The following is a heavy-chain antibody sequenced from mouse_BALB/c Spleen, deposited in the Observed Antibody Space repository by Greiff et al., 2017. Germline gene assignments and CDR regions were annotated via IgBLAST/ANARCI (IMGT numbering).Heavy chain of an antibody. V-gene: IGHV5-6-2*01. CDR1: GFTFSSYY. CDR3: ARHGDSPYFDY. CDR2: INSNGGST. J-gene: IGHJ2*01. Sequence: EVQVVESGGGLVKLGGSLKLSCAASGFTFSSYYMSWVRQTPEKRLELVAAINSNGGSTYYPDTVKGRFTISRDNAKNTLYLQMSSLKSEDTALYYCARHGDSPYFDYWGQGTTLTVSS.